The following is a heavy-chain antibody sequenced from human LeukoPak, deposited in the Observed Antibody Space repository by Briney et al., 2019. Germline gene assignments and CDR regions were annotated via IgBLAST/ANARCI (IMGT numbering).Heavy chain of an antibody. J-gene: IGHJ4*02. V-gene: IGHV3-23*01. Sequence: GGSLRLSCAASGFTFSSYAMSWVRQAPGKGLEWVSAISGSGGSTYYADSVKGRFTISRDNSKNTLYLQMNSLRAEDTAVYYCAKDLSVEEISWRVVATFVGDYFDYWGQGTLVTVSS. CDR2: ISGSGGST. CDR1: GFTFSSYA. D-gene: IGHD5-12*01. CDR3: AKDLSVEEISWRVVATFVGDYFDY.